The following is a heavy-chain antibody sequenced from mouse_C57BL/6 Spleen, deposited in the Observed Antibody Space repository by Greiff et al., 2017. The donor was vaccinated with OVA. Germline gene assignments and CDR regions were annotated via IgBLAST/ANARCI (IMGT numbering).Heavy chain of an antibody. CDR1: GYSLPSGYY. CDR2: ISYDGSN. J-gene: IGHJ4*01. Sequence: ESGPGLVKPSQSLSLTCSVTGYSLPSGYYWNWIRQFPGNKLEWMGYISYDGSNNYNPSLKTQISITSDTSKNQFFLKLNSVTTEDTATYYCARGYYGSSYAMDYWGQGTSVTVSS. V-gene: IGHV3-6*01. D-gene: IGHD1-1*01. CDR3: ARGYYGSSYAMDY.